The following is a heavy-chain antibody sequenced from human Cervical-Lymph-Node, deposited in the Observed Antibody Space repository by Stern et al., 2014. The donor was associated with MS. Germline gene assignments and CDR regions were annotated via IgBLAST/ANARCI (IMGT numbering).Heavy chain of an antibody. CDR3: TTVRYDRSAKPDF. D-gene: IGHD3-22*01. CDR1: GFTFKNAW. V-gene: IGHV3-15*01. J-gene: IGHJ4*02. CDR2: IKDKIDGGTT. Sequence: EVQLLESGGGLVKPGGSLRLSCAASGFTFKNAWVSWVRQAQGKGLEWVGRIKDKIDGGTTDYAAPVKGRFTISRDDSKDTLYLELNSLKTEDTAVYYCTTVRYDRSAKPDFWGQGTLVTVSS.